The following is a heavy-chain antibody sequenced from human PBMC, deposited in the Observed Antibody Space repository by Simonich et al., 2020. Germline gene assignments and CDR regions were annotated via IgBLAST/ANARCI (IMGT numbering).Heavy chain of an antibody. CDR2: SSSSSSYI. D-gene: IGHD6-13*01. Sequence: EVQLVESGGGLVKPGGSLRLSCAASGFTFSSYSMNWVRQAPGKGLELVSSSSSSSSYIYYADSVKGRLTIARDNAKNSLYLQMNSLRAEDTAVYYCARDAAGDYCGQGTLVTVSS. V-gene: IGHV3-21*01. CDR3: ARDAAGDY. J-gene: IGHJ4*02. CDR1: GFTFSSYS.